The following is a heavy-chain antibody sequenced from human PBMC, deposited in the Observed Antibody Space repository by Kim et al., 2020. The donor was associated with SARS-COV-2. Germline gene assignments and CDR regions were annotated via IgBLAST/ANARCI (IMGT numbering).Heavy chain of an antibody. CDR3: ARVGRGAMFGVVITIDAF. Sequence: SETLSLTCAVYGGSFSGYYWSWIRQPPGKGLEWIGEINHSGSTNYNPSLKSRVTISVDTSKNQFSLKLSSVTAADTAVYYCARVGRGAMFGVVITIDAF. D-gene: IGHD3-3*01. V-gene: IGHV4-34*01. CDR2: INHSGST. J-gene: IGHJ3*01. CDR1: GGSFSGYY.